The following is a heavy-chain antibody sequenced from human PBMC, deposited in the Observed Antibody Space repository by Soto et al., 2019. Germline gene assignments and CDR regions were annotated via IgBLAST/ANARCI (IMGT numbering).Heavy chain of an antibody. Sequence: PGVSLRLSCAASGFAFSPYAMYWVRQAPGKGLEWVAGISYNGDNKYYADSVRGRIIISRDNSKNTLDLQMNGLRDEDTAVYYCARDFYDSSGEIWGQRTMVTV. CDR1: GFAFSPYA. J-gene: IGHJ3*02. CDR3: ARDFYDSSGEI. D-gene: IGHD3-22*01. V-gene: IGHV3-30-3*01. CDR2: ISYNGDNK.